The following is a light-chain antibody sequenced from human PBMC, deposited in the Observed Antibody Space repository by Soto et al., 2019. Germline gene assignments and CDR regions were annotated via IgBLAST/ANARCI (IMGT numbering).Light chain of an antibody. CDR2: DVS. V-gene: IGLV2-11*01. Sequence: QSALTQPRSVSGSPGQSVSISCTGTSNDVGVHNYVSWYQQHPGKAPKVMIYDVSKRPSGVPDRFSGSKSGNTASLTISGLQSEDEADYYCCSYAGRYTYVFGTGTQLTVL. J-gene: IGLJ1*01. CDR1: SNDVGVHNY. CDR3: CSYAGRYTYV.